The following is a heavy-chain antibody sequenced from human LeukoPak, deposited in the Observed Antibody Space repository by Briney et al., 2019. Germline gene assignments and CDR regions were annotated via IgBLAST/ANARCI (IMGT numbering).Heavy chain of an antibody. V-gene: IGHV1-24*01. J-gene: IGHJ3*02. Sequence: GSVKVSCKASGYTFTSYGISWVRQAPGQGREWMGGFDPEDGETIYAQKFQGRVTMTEDTSTDTAYMELSSLRSEDTAVYYCATDRNLGATTAFDIWGQGTMVTVSS. D-gene: IGHD1-26*01. CDR1: GYTFTSYG. CDR3: ATDRNLGATTAFDI. CDR2: FDPEDGET.